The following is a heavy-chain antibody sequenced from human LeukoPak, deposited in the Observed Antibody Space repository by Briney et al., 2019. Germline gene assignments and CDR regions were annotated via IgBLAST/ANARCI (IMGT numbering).Heavy chain of an antibody. CDR1: GFTFSSYS. D-gene: IGHD6-13*01. CDR2: ISSSSSYI. CDR3: ARGSYSSSWYSQKPDFDY. V-gene: IGHV3-21*01. J-gene: IGHJ4*02. Sequence: GGPLRLSCAASGFTFSSYSMNWVRQAPGKGLEWVSSISSSSSYIYYADSVKGRFTISRDNAKNSLYLQMNSLRAEDTAVYYCARGSYSSSWYSQKPDFDYWGQGTLVTVSS.